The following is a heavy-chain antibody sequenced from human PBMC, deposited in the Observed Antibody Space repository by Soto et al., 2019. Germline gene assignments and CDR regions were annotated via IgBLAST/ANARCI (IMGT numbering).Heavy chain of an antibody. Sequence: GASVKVSCKAPGYTFTSYAMHWVRQAPGQRLEWMGWINAGNGNTKYSQKFQGRVTITRDTSASTAYMELSSLRSEDTAVYYCARDLICSGGSCYSQLFDYWGQGTLVTVSS. V-gene: IGHV1-3*01. CDR1: GYTFTSYA. J-gene: IGHJ4*02. D-gene: IGHD2-15*01. CDR3: ARDLICSGGSCYSQLFDY. CDR2: INAGNGNT.